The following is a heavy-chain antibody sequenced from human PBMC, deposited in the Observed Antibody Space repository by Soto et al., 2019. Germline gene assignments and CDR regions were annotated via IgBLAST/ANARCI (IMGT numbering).Heavy chain of an antibody. CDR3: ARRLKDDSGPSPYYSVFDV. Sequence: DSLKISCQASGYTFNNYWIAWVRQMPGKGLEYVGIIYPGDSDTRYSPPLQGQVTISADTSISTAYLQWSSLKASDSGMYYRARRLKDDSGPSPYYSVFDVWGRGTTVTVS. V-gene: IGHV5-51*01. CDR2: IYPGDSDT. J-gene: IGHJ6*02. CDR1: GYTFNNYW. D-gene: IGHD3-3*01.